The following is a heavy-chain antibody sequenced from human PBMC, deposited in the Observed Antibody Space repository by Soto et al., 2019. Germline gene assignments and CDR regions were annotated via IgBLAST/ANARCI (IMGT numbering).Heavy chain of an antibody. CDR1: GGSISSGGYS. D-gene: IGHD2-15*01. Sequence: SETLSLTCAVSGGSISSGGYSWSWIRQPPGKGLEWIGYIYHSGSTYYNPSLKSRVTISVDRSKNQFSLKLSSVTATDTAVYYCASYIGYCSGGSCYHWFDPWGQGTLVTGSS. CDR2: IYHSGST. CDR3: ASYIGYCSGGSCYHWFDP. J-gene: IGHJ5*02. V-gene: IGHV4-30-2*01.